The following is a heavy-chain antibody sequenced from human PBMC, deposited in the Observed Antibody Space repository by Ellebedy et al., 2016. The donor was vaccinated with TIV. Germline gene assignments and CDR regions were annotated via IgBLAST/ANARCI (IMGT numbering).Heavy chain of an antibody. Sequence: GESLKISCAASGFTFSSYWMSWFRQAPGKGLEGEDKINQDGSGKYLLDSVKGRFTISRDNAKNSLYLEMNSLRAEDTAVYYCATETIFRVDNWGQGTLVTVPS. J-gene: IGHJ4*02. CDR2: INQDGSGK. CDR1: GFTFSSYW. CDR3: ATETIFRVDN. V-gene: IGHV3-7*01. D-gene: IGHD1-14*01.